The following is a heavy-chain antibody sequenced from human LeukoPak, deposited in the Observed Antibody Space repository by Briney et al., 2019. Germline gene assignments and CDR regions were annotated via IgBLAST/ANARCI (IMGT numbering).Heavy chain of an antibody. Sequence: GGSLRLSCAASGFTFSSYGMSWVRQAPGKGLEWVSAISGSGGSTYYADSVKGRFTISRDNSKNTLYLQMNSLRTEDTAVYYCARSYLVGATTYDYWGQGTLVTVSS. CDR2: ISGSGGST. CDR1: GFTFSSYG. CDR3: ARSYLVGATTYDY. J-gene: IGHJ4*02. D-gene: IGHD1-26*01. V-gene: IGHV3-23*01.